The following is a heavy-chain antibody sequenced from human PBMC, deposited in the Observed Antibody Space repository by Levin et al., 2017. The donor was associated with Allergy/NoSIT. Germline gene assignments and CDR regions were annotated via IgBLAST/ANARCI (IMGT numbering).Heavy chain of an antibody. J-gene: IGHJ6*02. D-gene: IGHD6-19*01. CDR3: ARAHDSSGWTPHDYYGMDV. Sequence: GGSLRLSCAASGFTFSSYSMNWVRQAPGKGLEWVSSISSSSSYIYYADSVKGRFTISRDNAKNSLYLQMNSLRAEDTAVYYCARAHDSSGWTPHDYYGMDVWGQGTTVTVSS. V-gene: IGHV3-21*01. CDR1: GFTFSSYS. CDR2: ISSSSSYI.